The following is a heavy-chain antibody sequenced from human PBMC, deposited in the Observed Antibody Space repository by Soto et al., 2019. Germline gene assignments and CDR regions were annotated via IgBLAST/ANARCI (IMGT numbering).Heavy chain of an antibody. CDR1: GFTFSGQT. V-gene: IGHV3-23*01. CDR2: MTGGGGT. J-gene: IGHJ4*02. CDR3: AKGGMGDA. D-gene: IGHD3-16*01. Sequence: GGSLRLSCVASGFTFSGQTMYWVRQAPGKGLECVSGMTGGGGTYYADSVKGRFTISRDNSKNTLYLQMNSLRVEDTAIYYCAKGGMGDAWGQGTLVTVSS.